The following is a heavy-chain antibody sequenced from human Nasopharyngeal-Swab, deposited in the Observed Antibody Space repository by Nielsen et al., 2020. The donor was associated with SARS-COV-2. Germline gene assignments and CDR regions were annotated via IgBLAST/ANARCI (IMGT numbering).Heavy chain of an antibody. CDR3: ARDRANWDFDY. CDR2: ISGSGGTI. CDR1: GFTFSNYA. Sequence: GESLKISCAAPGFTFSNYAMNWVRQAPGKGLEWVSGISGSGGTIYYGDSMKGRFTISRDNAKNSLYLQMNSLRAEDTAVYYCARDRANWDFDYWGQGTLVTVSS. V-gene: IGHV3-48*04. D-gene: IGHD7-27*01. J-gene: IGHJ4*02.